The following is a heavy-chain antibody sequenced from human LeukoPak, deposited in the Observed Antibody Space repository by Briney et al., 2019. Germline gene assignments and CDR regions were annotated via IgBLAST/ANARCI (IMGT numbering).Heavy chain of an antibody. CDR1: GFTFSSYG. CDR3: ARDRGAMAPSGAFDI. Sequence: PGGSLRLSCAASGFTFSSYGMHWVRQAPGKGLEWVAFIRYDGSNKYYADSVKGRFTISRDNSKNTLYLQMNSLRAEDTAVYYCARDRGAMAPSGAFDIWGQGTMVTVSS. D-gene: IGHD5-18*01. J-gene: IGHJ3*02. V-gene: IGHV3-30*02. CDR2: IRYDGSNK.